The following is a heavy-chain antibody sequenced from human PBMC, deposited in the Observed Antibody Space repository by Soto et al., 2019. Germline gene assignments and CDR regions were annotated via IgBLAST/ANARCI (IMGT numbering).Heavy chain of an antibody. J-gene: IGHJ6*02. D-gene: IGHD3-16*01. CDR1: GFTFSSYA. V-gene: IGHV3-30-3*01. CDR2: ISYDGSNK. CDR3: ARDKLVWDYYYGMDV. Sequence: GGSLRLSCAASGFTFSSYAMHWVRQAPGKGLEWVAVISYDGSNKYYADSVKGRFTISRDNSKNTLYLQMNSLRAEDTTVYYRARDKLVWDYYYGMDVWGQGTTVTVSS.